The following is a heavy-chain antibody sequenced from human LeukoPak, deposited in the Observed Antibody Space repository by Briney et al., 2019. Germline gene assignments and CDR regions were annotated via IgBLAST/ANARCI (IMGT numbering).Heavy chain of an antibody. D-gene: IGHD3-10*01. J-gene: IGHJ4*02. CDR1: GFTFRSSC. Sequence: SGRSLRLSCAASGFTFRSSCMHWVRQAPGKGLEWVAVISYDGSITEYADSVKGRFTISRDNSKNTVYLEMNSLKPVDTAMYYCAKVEGSGSYMYAFDYWGQGTLVTVSS. V-gene: IGHV3-30*18. CDR2: ISYDGSIT. CDR3: AKVEGSGSYMYAFDY.